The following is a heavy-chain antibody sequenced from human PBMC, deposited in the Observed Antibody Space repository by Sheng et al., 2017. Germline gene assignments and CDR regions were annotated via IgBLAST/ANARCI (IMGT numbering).Heavy chain of an antibody. CDR1: GFTFSSYG. V-gene: IGHV3-30*02. Sequence: QVQLVESGGGVVQPGGSLRLSCAASGFTFSSYGMHWVRQAPGKGLEWVAFIRYDGSNKYYADSVKGRFTISRDNSKNTLYLQMNSLRAEDTAVYYCAKDEVYYGSGRILGPGDLTPPTGLMDVWGKDRRSTVSS. CDR2: IRYDGSNK. J-gene: IGHJ6*01. D-gene: IGHD3-10*01. CDR3: AKDEVYYGSGRILGPGDLTPPTGLMDV.